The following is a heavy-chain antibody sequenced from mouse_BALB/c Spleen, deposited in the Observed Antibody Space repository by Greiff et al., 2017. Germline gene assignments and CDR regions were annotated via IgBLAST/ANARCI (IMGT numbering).Heavy chain of an antibody. CDR2: IYPYNGGT. Sequence: VQLQQPGAELVKPGASVKISCKASGYTFTDYNMHWVKQSHGKSLEWIGYIYPYNGGTGYNQKFKSKATLTVDNSSSTAYMELRSLTSEDSAVYYCARGDGYYDYYAMDYWGQGTSVTVSS. CDR3: ARGDGYYDYYAMDY. J-gene: IGHJ4*01. V-gene: IGHV1S29*02. D-gene: IGHD2-3*01. CDR1: GYTFTDYN.